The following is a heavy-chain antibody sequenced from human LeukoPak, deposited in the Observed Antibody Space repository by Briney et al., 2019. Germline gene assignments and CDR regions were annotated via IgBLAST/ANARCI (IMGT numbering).Heavy chain of an antibody. V-gene: IGHV3-23*01. D-gene: IGHD1-14*01. CDR3: VRRAAVRGMDF. CDR1: GFIFDTHT. J-gene: IGHJ6*02. CDR2: ISGSGDGT. Sequence: GGSLRLSCTASGFIFDTHTLTWVRQAPGKGLEWVASISGSGDGTNYGDSVKGRFTISRDNFKRTVHLEMSNLRADDTAMYYCVRRAAVRGMDFWGLGTTVIVSS.